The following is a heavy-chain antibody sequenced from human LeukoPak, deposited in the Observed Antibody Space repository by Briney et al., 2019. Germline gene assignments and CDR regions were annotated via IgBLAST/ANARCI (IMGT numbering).Heavy chain of an antibody. V-gene: IGHV3-23*01. CDR2: ISGSGGST. CDR3: AKGRRGSYYTASDY. D-gene: IGHD1-26*01. J-gene: IGHJ4*02. CDR1: GFTFSSYA. Sequence: GGSLRLSCAASGFTFSSYAMSWVRQAPGKGLEWVSAISGSGGSTYYAGSVKGRFTISRDNSKNTLYLQMNSLRAEDTAVYYCAKGRRGSYYTASDYWGQGTLVTVSS.